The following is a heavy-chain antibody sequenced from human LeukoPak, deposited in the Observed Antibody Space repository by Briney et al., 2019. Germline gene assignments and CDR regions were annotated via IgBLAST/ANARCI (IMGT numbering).Heavy chain of an antibody. CDR1: GFTFSSYS. CDR3: ARTPSRDFWSGDY. Sequence: GGSLRLSCAASGFTFSSYSMNWVRQAPGKGLEWVSSISSSSSYIYYADSVKGRFTISRDNAKNSLYLQMNSLRAEDTAVYYCARTPSRDFWSGDYWGQGTLVTVSS. CDR2: ISSSSSYI. D-gene: IGHD3-3*01. V-gene: IGHV3-21*01. J-gene: IGHJ4*02.